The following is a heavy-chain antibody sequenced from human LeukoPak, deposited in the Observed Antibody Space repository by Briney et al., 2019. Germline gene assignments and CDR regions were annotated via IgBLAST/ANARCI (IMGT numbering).Heavy chain of an antibody. Sequence: GGSLRLSCAASGFTFSSYGMHWVRQAPGKGLEWVAVIWYDGSNKYYADSVKGRFTISRDNSKNTLYLQMNSLRAEDTAVYYCARDRDGVVSYYYYGMDVWGQGTTVTVSS. V-gene: IGHV3-33*01. CDR2: IWYDGSNK. CDR3: ARDRDGVVSYYYYGMDV. CDR1: GFTFSSYG. J-gene: IGHJ6*02. D-gene: IGHD2-15*01.